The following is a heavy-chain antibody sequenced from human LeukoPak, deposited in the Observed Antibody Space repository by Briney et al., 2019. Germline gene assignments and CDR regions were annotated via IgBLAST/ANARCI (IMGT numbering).Heavy chain of an antibody. D-gene: IGHD2-2*01. J-gene: IGHJ4*02. Sequence: GRSLRLSCAASGFTFSSYAMHWVRQAPGKGLEWVAVISYDGSNKYYADSVKGRFTISRDNSKNTLYLQMNSLRAEDTAVYYCARDEYCSSTSCYLGLDYWGQGTLVTVSS. CDR3: ARDEYCSSTSCYLGLDY. CDR2: ISYDGSNK. CDR1: GFTFSSYA. V-gene: IGHV3-30-3*01.